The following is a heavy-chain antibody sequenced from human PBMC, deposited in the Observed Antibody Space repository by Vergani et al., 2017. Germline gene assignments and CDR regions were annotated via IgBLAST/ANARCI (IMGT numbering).Heavy chain of an antibody. D-gene: IGHD3-3*01. Sequence: QVQLQESGPGLVKPSETLSLICAVSGYSISSGYYWGWIRQPPEKGLEWIGSIYHTGSTYYNPSLKSRLTISVDTSKNQFSLRLSSVTAADTAVYYCARVGWLPVFPVIWGQGTLVTVSS. CDR1: GYSISSGYY. CDR2: IYHTGST. V-gene: IGHV4-38-2*01. CDR3: ARVGWLPVFPVI. J-gene: IGHJ4*02.